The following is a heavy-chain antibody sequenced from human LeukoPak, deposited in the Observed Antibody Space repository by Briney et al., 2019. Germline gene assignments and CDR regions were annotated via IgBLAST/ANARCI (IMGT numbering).Heavy chain of an antibody. Sequence: GGSLRLSCAASGFAFSAYPMHWVRQAPGRGLESVSAISGSGTSTYYANSVKGRFTISRDNSKNTHDLQMGSLRVEDMAVYYCARETKGDYDFWGQGTLVTVSS. CDR3: ARETKGDYDF. D-gene: IGHD2-21*01. CDR1: GFAFSAYP. V-gene: IGHV3-64*01. CDR2: ISGSGTST. J-gene: IGHJ4*02.